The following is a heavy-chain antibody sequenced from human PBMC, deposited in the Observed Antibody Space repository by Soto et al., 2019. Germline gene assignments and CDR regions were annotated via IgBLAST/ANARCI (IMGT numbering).Heavy chain of an antibody. Sequence: QVQLVQSGAEVKKPRASVKVSCKASGYTLSDANINWVRQAPGQGPEWMGIINPRADSTNYAQKFQGRVTLTRDTSTSTVYMELSSLRSEDTAVYYCARDLRAGGDYWGQGTLVTVSS. CDR3: ARDLRAGGDY. J-gene: IGHJ4*02. CDR1: GYTLSDAN. V-gene: IGHV1-46*01. D-gene: IGHD1-26*01. CDR2: INPRADST.